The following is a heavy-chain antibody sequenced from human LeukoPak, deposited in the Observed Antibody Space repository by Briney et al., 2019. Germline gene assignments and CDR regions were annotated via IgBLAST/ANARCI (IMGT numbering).Heavy chain of an antibody. D-gene: IGHD6-13*01. Sequence: GGSLRLSCAASGFTFSSYSMNWVRQAPGKGLEWVSSISSSSSYIYYADSVKGRFTISRDNAKNSLYLQMNSLRAEDTAVYYCARVFDVAAVDYWGQGTLVTVSS. V-gene: IGHV3-21*01. J-gene: IGHJ4*02. CDR3: ARVFDVAAVDY. CDR2: ISSSSSYI. CDR1: GFTFSSYS.